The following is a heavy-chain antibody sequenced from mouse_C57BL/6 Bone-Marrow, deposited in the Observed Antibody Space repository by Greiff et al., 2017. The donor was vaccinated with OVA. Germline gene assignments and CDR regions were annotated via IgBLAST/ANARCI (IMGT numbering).Heavy chain of an antibody. CDR3: ARWLLLPHWYFDV. Sequence: QVQLKESGAELARPGASVKLSCKASGYTFTSYGISWVKQRTGQGLEWIGEIYPRSGNTYYNEKFKGKATLTADKSSSTAYMELRSLTSEDSAVYFCARWLLLPHWYFDVWGTGTTVTVSS. CDR2: IYPRSGNT. CDR1: GYTFTSYG. J-gene: IGHJ1*03. D-gene: IGHD2-3*01. V-gene: IGHV1-81*01.